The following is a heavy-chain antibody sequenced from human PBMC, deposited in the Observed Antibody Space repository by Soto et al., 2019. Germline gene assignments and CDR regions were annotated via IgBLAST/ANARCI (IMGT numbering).Heavy chain of an antibody. D-gene: IGHD2-8*01. CDR1: GFTFSSYA. J-gene: IGHJ4*02. Sequence: GGSLRLSCAASGFTFSSYAMSWVRQAPGKGLEWVSAISGSGGSTYYADSVKGRLTISRDNSKNTLYLQMNSLRAEDTAVYYCAKDGQDIVLMVYAPNFDYWGQGTLVTVSS. V-gene: IGHV3-23*01. CDR3: AKDGQDIVLMVYAPNFDY. CDR2: ISGSGGST.